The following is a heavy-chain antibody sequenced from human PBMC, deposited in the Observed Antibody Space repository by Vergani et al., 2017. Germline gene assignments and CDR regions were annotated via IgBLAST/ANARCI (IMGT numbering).Heavy chain of an antibody. J-gene: IGHJ3*02. CDR1: GYTFTSYG. V-gene: IGHV1-18*01. Sequence: QVQLVQSRAEVKKPGASVKVSCKASGYTFTSYGISWVRQAPGQGLEWMGWISAYNGNTNYAQKLQGRVTMTTDTSTSTAYMELRSLRSDDTAVYYCARGVSYYDSSGVSIDAFDIWGQGTMVTVSS. CDR2: ISAYNGNT. CDR3: ARGVSYYDSSGVSIDAFDI. D-gene: IGHD3-22*01.